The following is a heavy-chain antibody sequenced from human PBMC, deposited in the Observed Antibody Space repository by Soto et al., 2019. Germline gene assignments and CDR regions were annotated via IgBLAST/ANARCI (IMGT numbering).Heavy chain of an antibody. V-gene: IGHV1-69*13. CDR2: IIPIFGTA. CDR1: GGTFSSYA. Sequence: SVKVSCKASGGTFSSYAISWVRQAPGQGLEWMGGIIPIFGTANYAQKFQGRVTITADESTSTAYMELSSLRSEDTAVYYCARERNTLALQAEYYYYYGMDVCGQGTTVTVSS. D-gene: IGHD2-2*01. J-gene: IGHJ6*02. CDR3: ARERNTLALQAEYYYYYGMDV.